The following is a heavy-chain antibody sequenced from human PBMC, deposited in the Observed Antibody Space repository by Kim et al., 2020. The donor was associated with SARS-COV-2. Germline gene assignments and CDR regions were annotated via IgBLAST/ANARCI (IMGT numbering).Heavy chain of an antibody. J-gene: IGHJ4*02. CDR3: AREGGKVATAIDY. Sequence: YNPSLKSRVTISVDTSKNQFALKLSSVTAADTAVYYCAREGGKVATAIDYWGQGTLVTVSS. D-gene: IGHD5-12*01. V-gene: IGHV4-31*02.